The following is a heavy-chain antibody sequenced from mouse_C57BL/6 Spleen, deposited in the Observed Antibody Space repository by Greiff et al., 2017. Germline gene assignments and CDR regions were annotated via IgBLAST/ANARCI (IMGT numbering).Heavy chain of an antibody. CDR1: GYTFTSYW. V-gene: IGHV1-74*01. Sequence: QVQLQQPGAELVKPGASVKVSCKASGYTFTSYWMHWVKQRPGQGLEWIGRIHPSDSDTNYNQKFKGKATLTVDKSSSTAYTQLSSLTSEDSAVYYCAIGSYDGYSSPYAMDYWGQGTSVTVSS. CDR2: IHPSDSDT. D-gene: IGHD2-3*01. J-gene: IGHJ4*01. CDR3: AIGSYDGYSSPYAMDY.